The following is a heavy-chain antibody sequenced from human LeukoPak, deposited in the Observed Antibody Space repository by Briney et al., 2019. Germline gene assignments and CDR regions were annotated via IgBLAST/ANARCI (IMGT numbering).Heavy chain of an antibody. Sequence: GGSLRLSCAASGFTFSSYEMNWVRQAPGKGLEWVSYISSSGSTIYYADSVKGRFTISRDNAKNSLYLQMNSLRAEDTAVYYCARDRRGRRYYDILTGYYYFDYWGQGTLVTVSS. CDR1: GFTFSSYE. V-gene: IGHV3-48*03. CDR3: ARDRRGRRYYDILTGYYYFDY. D-gene: IGHD3-9*01. J-gene: IGHJ4*02. CDR2: ISSSGSTI.